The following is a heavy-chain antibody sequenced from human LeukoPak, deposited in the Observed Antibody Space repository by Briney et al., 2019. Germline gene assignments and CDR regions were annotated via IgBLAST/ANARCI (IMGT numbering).Heavy chain of an antibody. CDR3: ARDGDAPMTDFDY. CDR2: IKTDGSIT. V-gene: IGHV3-74*01. D-gene: IGHD2-21*02. J-gene: IGHJ4*02. CDR1: GFTFSSYG. Sequence: GGSLRLSCAVFGFTFSSYGMTWVRQDPGKGLAWVSCIKTDGSITAYAGSVKGRFTISRDNAKNTLYLQMNSLRADDTAVYYCARDGDAPMTDFDYWGQGTLVTVSS.